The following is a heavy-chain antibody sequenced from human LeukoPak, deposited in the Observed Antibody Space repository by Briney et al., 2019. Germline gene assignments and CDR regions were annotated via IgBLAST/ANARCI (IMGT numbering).Heavy chain of an antibody. V-gene: IGHV3-30-3*01. CDR2: MSFDGDSE. Sequence: PGRSLRLSCAASGFTFSTYPMHWVRQAPGKGLEWVAVMSFDGDSEYYSDSVRGRFTVSRDNAKSTLYLQMNSLRPEDTAVYYCAREASGYSYGLDAFDIWGQGTTVTVSS. D-gene: IGHD5-18*01. CDR1: GFTFSTYP. J-gene: IGHJ3*02. CDR3: AREASGYSYGLDAFDI.